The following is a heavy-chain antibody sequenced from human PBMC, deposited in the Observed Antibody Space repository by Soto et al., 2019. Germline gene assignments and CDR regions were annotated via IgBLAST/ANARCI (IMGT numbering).Heavy chain of an antibody. CDR1: GFTFSSYG. J-gene: IGHJ4*02. CDR3: ASHSGWYTLPKDY. V-gene: IGHV3-33*01. Sequence: QVQLVKSGGGVVQPGRSLRLSCAASGFTFSSYGLHWVRQAPGKGLEWVAVIWYDGSNKYYADSVKGRFTISRDNSKNTLYLQMNSLRAEDTAVYYCASHSGWYTLPKDYWGQGTLVTVSS. CDR2: IWYDGSNK. D-gene: IGHD6-19*01.